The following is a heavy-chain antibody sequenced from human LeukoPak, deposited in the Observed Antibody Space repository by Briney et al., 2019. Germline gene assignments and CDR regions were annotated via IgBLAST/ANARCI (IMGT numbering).Heavy chain of an antibody. CDR2: ISSSGSTI. D-gene: IGHD6-13*01. Sequence: SGGSLRLSCAASGFTFSDYYKSWIRQAPGKGLEWVSYISSSGSTIYYADSVKGRFTISRDNAKNSLYLQMNSLRAEDTAVYYCTNLYSSSWGNNDAFDIWGQGTMVTVSS. CDR3: TNLYSSSWGNNDAFDI. V-gene: IGHV3-11*01. CDR1: GFTFSDYY. J-gene: IGHJ3*02.